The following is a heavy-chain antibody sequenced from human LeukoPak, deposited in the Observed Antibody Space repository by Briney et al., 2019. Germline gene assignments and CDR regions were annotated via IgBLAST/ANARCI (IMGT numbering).Heavy chain of an antibody. CDR2: IYYSGST. V-gene: IGHV4-59*01. CDR1: GGSIGSYY. D-gene: IGHD3-22*01. CDR3: ARTNTYYYDSSGYNFDY. Sequence: SETLSLTCTVSGGSIGSYYWSWIRQPPGKGLEWIGYIYYSGSTNYNPSLKSRVTISVDTSKNQFSLKLSSVTAADTAVYYCARTNTYYYDSSGYNFDYWGQETLVTVSS. J-gene: IGHJ4*02.